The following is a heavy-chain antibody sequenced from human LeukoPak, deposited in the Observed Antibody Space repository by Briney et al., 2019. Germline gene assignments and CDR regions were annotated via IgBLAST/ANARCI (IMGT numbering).Heavy chain of an antibody. CDR1: GYSFTSYW. J-gene: IGHJ3*02. CDR2: IYPGDSDT. Sequence: GESLKISCKGSGYSFTSYWIGWVRQMPGKGLEWMGIIYPGDSDTRYSPSFQGQVTISADKSISTAYLQWSSLKASDTAMYYCARRIRHYDILTGYYVGAFDIWGQGTMVTVPS. D-gene: IGHD3-9*01. V-gene: IGHV5-51*01. CDR3: ARRIRHYDILTGYYVGAFDI.